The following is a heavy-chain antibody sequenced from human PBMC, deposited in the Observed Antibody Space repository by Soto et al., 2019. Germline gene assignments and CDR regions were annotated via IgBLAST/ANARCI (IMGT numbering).Heavy chain of an antibody. CDR3: AKRTVGWYFDL. J-gene: IGHJ2*01. Sequence: GGSLRLSCAASGFTFSSYTMHWVRQTPGKGLEWVADISYDGGDKYYADSVKGRFTISRDNSKNTLYLQMNSLRAEDTAVYYCAKRTVGWYFDLWGRGTLVTVSS. D-gene: IGHD4-17*01. CDR2: ISYDGGDK. CDR1: GFTFSSYT. V-gene: IGHV3-30-3*02.